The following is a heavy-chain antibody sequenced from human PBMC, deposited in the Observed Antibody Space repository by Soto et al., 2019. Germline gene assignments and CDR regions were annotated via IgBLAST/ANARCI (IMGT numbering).Heavy chain of an antibody. D-gene: IGHD3-16*01. CDR1: GGSISSGDYY. CDR2: IYYSGST. Sequence: KASETLSLTCTVSGGSISSGDYYWSWTRQPPGKGLEWIGYIYYSGSTYYNPSLKSRVTISVDTSKNQFSLKLSSVTAADTAVYYCARVGGGEQEGLKNDAFDIWGQGTMVTVSS. CDR3: ARVGGGEQEGLKNDAFDI. J-gene: IGHJ3*02. V-gene: IGHV4-30-4*01.